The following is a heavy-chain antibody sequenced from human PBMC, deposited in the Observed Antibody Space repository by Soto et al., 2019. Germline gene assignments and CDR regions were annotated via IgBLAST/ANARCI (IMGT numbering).Heavy chain of an antibody. V-gene: IGHV4-59*12. D-gene: IGHD2-2*01. CDR1: GGSIGNYY. CDR3: ARDGARYCISTSCYRETRDWFDP. Sequence: SETLSLTCTVAGGSIGNYYWRWIRQPPGKGLEWIGYIYYSGSTYYNPSLKSRVNISVDTSKNQFSLKLSSVTAADTAVYYCARDGARYCISTSCYRETRDWFDPWGQGTLVTVSS. J-gene: IGHJ5*02. CDR2: IYYSGST.